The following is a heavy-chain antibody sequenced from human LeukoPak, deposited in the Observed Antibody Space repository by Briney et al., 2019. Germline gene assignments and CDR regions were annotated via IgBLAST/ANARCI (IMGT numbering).Heavy chain of an antibody. CDR1: GYTFTSYG. J-gene: IGHJ6*03. D-gene: IGHD4-17*01. CDR2: IIPMFDTA. V-gene: IGHV1-69*13. CDR3: ARGNLGRTVTTVGDYYYYYMDV. Sequence: SVKVSCKASGYTFTSYGISWARQAPGQGLERMGGIIPMFDTAFNAKKFQGRVTITADESTSTAYMELSRLRSDDTAVYYCARGNLGRTVTTVGDYYYYYMDVWGKGTTVTVSS.